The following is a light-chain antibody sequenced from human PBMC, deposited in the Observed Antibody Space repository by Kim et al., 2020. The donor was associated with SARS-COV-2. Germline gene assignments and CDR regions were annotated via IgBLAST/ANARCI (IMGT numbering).Light chain of an antibody. CDR1: QSVSPY. Sequence: EIVLTQSPATLSLSPGERATLSCRASQSVSPYLAWYQQKPGQAPRLLIYDASKRATGIPARFSGSGSGTDFTLTISSLEPDDFAVYYCQLRTNRLTSGRGTKVDIK. CDR3: QLRTNRLT. J-gene: IGKJ4*01. CDR2: DAS. V-gene: IGKV3-11*01.